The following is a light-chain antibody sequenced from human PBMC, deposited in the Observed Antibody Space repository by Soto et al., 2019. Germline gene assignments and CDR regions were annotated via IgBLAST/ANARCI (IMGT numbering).Light chain of an antibody. Sequence: QSALTQPASVSGSPGQSITISCTGTSSDVGGYNYVSWYQQHPGKAPKLMIYEVSNRPSGVSNRFSGSKSGNTASLTISGLPGEDEADYFCNSYGSTSTRYVFGTGTKLTVL. J-gene: IGLJ1*01. CDR2: EVS. CDR1: SSDVGGYNY. V-gene: IGLV2-14*01. CDR3: NSYGSTSTRYV.